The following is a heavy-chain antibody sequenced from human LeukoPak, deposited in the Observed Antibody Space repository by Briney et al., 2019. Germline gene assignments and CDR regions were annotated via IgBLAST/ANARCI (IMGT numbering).Heavy chain of an antibody. CDR1: GFTFSDAW. Sequence: GGSLRLSCAASGFTFSDAWMTWVRQGPGKGLEWVGLIISTTDGGTTDYASPVNGIFTISSDHSKNTLYLQINSLQPEDTAVYYCATKGPSGYEVHYWGQGTLVTVSS. CDR2: IISTTDGGTT. CDR3: ATKGPSGYEVHY. D-gene: IGHD3-10*01. V-gene: IGHV3-15*01. J-gene: IGHJ4*02.